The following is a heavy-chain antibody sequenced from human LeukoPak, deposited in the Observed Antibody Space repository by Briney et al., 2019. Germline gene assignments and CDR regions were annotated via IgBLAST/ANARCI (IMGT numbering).Heavy chain of an antibody. CDR3: ARDKMVENDVLDV. CDR2: IRIKSHGGTT. V-gene: IGHV3-49*04. CDR1: GFTFGDYA. D-gene: IGHD2-8*01. J-gene: IGHJ3*01. Sequence: QAGGSLRLSCTTSGFTFGDYAMSWVRQAPRKGLQWVGFIRIKSHGGTTDYAASVNGRFIISRDDSKSIAYLQMDSLKTEDTAVYYCARDKMVENDVLDVWGQGTMVTVSS.